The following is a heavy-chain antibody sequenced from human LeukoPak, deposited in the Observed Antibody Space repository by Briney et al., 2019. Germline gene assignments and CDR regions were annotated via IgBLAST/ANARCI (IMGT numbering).Heavy chain of an antibody. CDR2: INHSGST. CDR1: GGSFSDYY. CDR3: ARGSVNYCSSTSCSGAFDI. V-gene: IGHV4-34*01. J-gene: IGHJ3*02. D-gene: IGHD2-2*01. Sequence: TSETLSLTCAVYGGSFSDYYWSWIRQPPGKGLEWIGEINHSGSTNYNPSLKSRVTISVDTAKNQFSLKLSSVTAADTAVYYCARGSVNYCSSTSCSGAFDIWGQGTMVTVSS.